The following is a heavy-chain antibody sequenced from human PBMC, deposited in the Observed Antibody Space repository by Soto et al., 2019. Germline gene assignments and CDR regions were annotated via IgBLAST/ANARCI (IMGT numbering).Heavy chain of an antibody. Sequence: QTLSLTCAISGDSVSSNSAAWNWIRQSPSRGLEWLGRTYYRYKWYNDYAVSVKSRITINPDTSKKQLYLQLNSVPPEHTAVYYCARDIIAMTVLTLHCGLDVWGHGTTVTVSS. D-gene: IGHD3-22*01. CDR1: GDSVSSNSAA. V-gene: IGHV6-1*01. CDR3: ARDIIAMTVLTLHCGLDV. J-gene: IGHJ6*02. CDR2: TYYRYKWYN.